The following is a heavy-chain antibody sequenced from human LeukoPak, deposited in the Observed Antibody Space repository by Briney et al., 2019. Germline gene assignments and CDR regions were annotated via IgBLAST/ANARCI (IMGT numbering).Heavy chain of an antibody. CDR3: ARSAWRAYGFYFWFDP. CDR2: IDHRGTS. CDR1: GGSISTSSYY. D-gene: IGHD3-22*01. Sequence: PSETLSLTCTVSGGSISTSSYYWGWIRQPPGKGLEWIGCIDHRGTSYYNPSLKSRVTMAVDTSRNQFSLRLNSVTAADTAMYHCARSAWRAYGFYFWFDPWGKGTLVTVSS. J-gene: IGHJ5*02. V-gene: IGHV4-39*01.